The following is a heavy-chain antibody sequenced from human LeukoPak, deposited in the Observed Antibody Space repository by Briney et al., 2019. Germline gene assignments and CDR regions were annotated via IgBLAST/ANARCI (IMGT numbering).Heavy chain of an antibody. CDR3: ARVSGDGYNTYYYYMDV. J-gene: IGHJ6*03. D-gene: IGHD5-24*01. V-gene: IGHV3-33*01. Sequence: PGRSLRLSCAASGFTFSSYGMHWARQAPGKGLEWVAVIWYDGSNKYYADSVKGRFTISRDNSKNTLYLQMNSLRAEDTAVYYCARVSGDGYNTYYYYMDVWGKGTTVTVSS. CDR1: GFTFSSYG. CDR2: IWYDGSNK.